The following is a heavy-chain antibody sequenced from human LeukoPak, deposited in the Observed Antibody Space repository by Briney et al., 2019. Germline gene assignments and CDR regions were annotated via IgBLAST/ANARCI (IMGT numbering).Heavy chain of an antibody. J-gene: IGHJ6*03. CDR2: IYYSGST. CDR3: AGSGDIYDSSGYYPKYYYYYYMDV. V-gene: IGHV4-59*01. Sequence: SETLSLTCTVSGGSISSYYWSWIRQPPGKGLEWIGYIYYSGSTNYNPSLKSRVTISVDTSKNQFSLKLSSVTAADTAVYYCAGSGDIYDSSGYYPKYYYYYYMDVWGKGTTVTISS. D-gene: IGHD3-22*01. CDR1: GGSISSYY.